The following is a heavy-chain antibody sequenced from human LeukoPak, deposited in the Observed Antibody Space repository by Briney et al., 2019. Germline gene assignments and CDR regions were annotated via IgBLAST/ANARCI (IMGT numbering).Heavy chain of an antibody. J-gene: IGHJ6*02. Sequence: SQTLSLTCAISGDNVSSNSVSWNWIRQSPSRGLEWLGRTYYRSKWHNDYAVSVRSRIDINPDTSKNQFSLQLNSVTPEDAAVYYCARAYSGRLDVWGQGTTVSVSS. D-gene: IGHD6-19*01. CDR1: GDNVSSNSVS. V-gene: IGHV6-1*01. CDR2: TYYRSKWHN. CDR3: ARAYSGRLDV.